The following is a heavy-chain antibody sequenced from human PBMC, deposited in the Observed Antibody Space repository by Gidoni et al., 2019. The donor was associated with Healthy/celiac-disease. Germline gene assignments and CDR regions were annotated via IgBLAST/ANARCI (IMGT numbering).Heavy chain of an antibody. J-gene: IGHJ4*02. CDR3: ARGRLDIVVVPAVHFDY. CDR2: INHSGST. Sequence: QVQLQQWGAGLLKPSETLSLTCAVYGGSFSGYYWSWIRPPPGKGLEWIGEINHSGSTNYNPSLKSRVTISVDTSKNQFSLKLSSVTAADTAVYYCARGRLDIVVVPAVHFDYWGQGTLVTVSS. D-gene: IGHD2-2*03. CDR1: GGSFSGYY. V-gene: IGHV4-34*01.